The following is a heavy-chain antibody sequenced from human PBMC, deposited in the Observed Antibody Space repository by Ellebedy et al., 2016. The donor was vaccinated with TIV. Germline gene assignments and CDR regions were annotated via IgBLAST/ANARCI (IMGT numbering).Heavy chain of an antibody. Sequence: SGPTLVKPTQTLTLTCTFSGFSLTTRGVGVGWIRQPQGEAPEWLARIYWAEDKRYSPFLKSRVTVTKDTSKSQVVLTVTNGDPVDTATYYCAHTSLELRRFFDYWGQGTLVTVSS. D-gene: IGHD1-7*01. CDR3: AHTSLELRRFFDY. V-gene: IGHV2-5*02. CDR1: GFSLTTRGVG. CDR2: IYWAEDK. J-gene: IGHJ4*02.